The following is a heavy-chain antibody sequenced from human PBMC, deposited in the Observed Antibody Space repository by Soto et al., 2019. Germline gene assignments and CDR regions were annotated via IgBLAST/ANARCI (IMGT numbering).Heavy chain of an antibody. CDR3: AHIAYLGYSRWFDP. J-gene: IGHJ5*02. V-gene: IGHV2-5*02. Sequence: QITLKESGPPLVKPTQTLTLPCTFSGFSLSTSGVGVGWIRQPPGKALEWLALFYWDDDKRYSPSLKSRLTITQETSKNQVVLTMTNMDPVATATYYCAHIAYLGYSRWFDPWGQGTLVTVSS. CDR2: FYWDDDK. D-gene: IGHD3-22*01. CDR1: GFSLSTSGVG.